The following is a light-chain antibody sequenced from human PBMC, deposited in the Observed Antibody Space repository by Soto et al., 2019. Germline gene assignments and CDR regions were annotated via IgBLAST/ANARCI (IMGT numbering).Light chain of an antibody. J-gene: IGKJ1*01. CDR2: DAC. Sequence: DSQMTQSPSTLSASVGDRVTITCRARQNIRSRLGWFQQKPGKAPKLLIYDACSLESGVPQRFSGSGSGTEFTLTISSLQTDDFSTSYCQQYHSYRTFGQGTKVDIK. V-gene: IGKV1-5*01. CDR1: QNIRSR. CDR3: QQYHSYRT.